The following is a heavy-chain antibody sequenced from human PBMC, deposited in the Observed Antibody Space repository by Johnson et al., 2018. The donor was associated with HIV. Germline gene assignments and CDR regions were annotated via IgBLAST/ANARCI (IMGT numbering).Heavy chain of an antibody. CDR1: GFTFSDYF. D-gene: IGHD6-6*01. Sequence: QVQLVESGGGLVKPGGSLRLSCAGSGFTFSDYFMSYIRQAPGKGLEWISYISSSGDIIRYADSVKGRFTISRDNAKNSLSLQMSGLRAEDTAVYYCARVGTARPRVRAYDIWGQGTTVTVSS. V-gene: IGHV3-11*04. J-gene: IGHJ3*02. CDR3: ARVGTARPRVRAYDI. CDR2: ISSSGDII.